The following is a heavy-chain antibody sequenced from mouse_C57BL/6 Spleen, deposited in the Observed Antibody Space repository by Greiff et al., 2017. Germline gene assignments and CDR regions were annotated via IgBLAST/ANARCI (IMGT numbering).Heavy chain of an antibody. CDR2: INYDGSST. V-gene: IGHV5-16*01. CDR1: GFTFSDYY. J-gene: IGHJ2*01. Sequence: DVHLVESEGGLVQPGSSMKLSCTASGFTFSDYYMAWVRQVPEKGLEWVANINYDGSSTYYLDSLKSRFIISRDNAKNILYLQMSSLKSEDTATYYCARDGSGSSPYYFDYGGQGTTLTVSS. D-gene: IGHD1-1*01. CDR3: ARDGSGSSPYYFDY.